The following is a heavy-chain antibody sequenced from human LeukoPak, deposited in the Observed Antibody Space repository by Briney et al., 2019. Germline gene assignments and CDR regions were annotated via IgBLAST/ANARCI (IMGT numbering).Heavy chain of an antibody. CDR1: GFTFSDYY. CDR3: ARVGSGDYNFYFYYMDV. D-gene: IGHD4-17*01. Sequence: GGSLRLSCAASGFTFSDYYMSWIRQAPGKGLEWVSYMSNGDTTIYYADSVKGRFTISRDNAKSSLYLQMDSLRAEDTAVYYCARVGSGDYNFYFYYMDVWGKGTTVTVSS. J-gene: IGHJ6*03. CDR2: MSNGDTTI. V-gene: IGHV3-11*01.